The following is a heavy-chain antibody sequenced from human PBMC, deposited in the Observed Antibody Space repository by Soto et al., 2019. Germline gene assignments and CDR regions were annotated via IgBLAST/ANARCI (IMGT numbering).Heavy chain of an antibody. CDR1: GFTFGDYA. Sequence: GGSLRLSCTTSGFTFGDYAVSWFRQAPGKGLEWVGFIRSKTYAGAPEYAASVKGRFTISRDDSKGSAYLQMNSLKTEDTAVYYCIRWGLGHCNTISCPVDPWGEGTLVTVSS. J-gene: IGHJ5*02. V-gene: IGHV3-49*03. CDR3: IRWGLGHCNTISCPVDP. CDR2: IRSKTYAGAP. D-gene: IGHD2-2*01.